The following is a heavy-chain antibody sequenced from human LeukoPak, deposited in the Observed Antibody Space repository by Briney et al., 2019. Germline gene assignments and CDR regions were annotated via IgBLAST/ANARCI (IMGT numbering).Heavy chain of an antibody. CDR2: VNSDGGTT. J-gene: IGHJ4*02. Sequence: PGGSLRLSCSASGFTFSTYAMHWVRQAPGEELEYISGVNSDGGTTYHADSVKGRFTISRDNSKNTLYLQMSSLRVEDTAVYYCVKVSSTVGATYFDYWGQGTLVTVSS. CDR3: VKVSSTVGATYFDY. V-gene: IGHV3-64D*06. CDR1: GFTFSTYA. D-gene: IGHD1-26*01.